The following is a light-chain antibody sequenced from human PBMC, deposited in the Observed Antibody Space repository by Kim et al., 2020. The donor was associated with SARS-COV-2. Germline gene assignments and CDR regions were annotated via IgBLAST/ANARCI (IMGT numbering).Light chain of an antibody. J-gene: IGKJ3*01. V-gene: IGKV1-39*01. Sequence: DIQMTQSPSSLSASVGDRVTITCRASQSISSYLNWYQQIPGKAPNLLIYSASTLQSGVPSRFSGSGSGTDFTLTISSLQPEDFATYYCQQSYSIPRAFGPGTKVDIK. CDR1: QSISSY. CDR2: SAS. CDR3: QQSYSIPRA.